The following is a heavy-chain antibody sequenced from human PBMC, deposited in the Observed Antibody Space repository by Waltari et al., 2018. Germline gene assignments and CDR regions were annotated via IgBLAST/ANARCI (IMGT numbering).Heavy chain of an antibody. J-gene: IGHJ5*02. CDR3: ARHEKGYYDSSGPNWFDP. CDR2: IYYSGST. D-gene: IGHD3-22*01. CDR1: GGSISSSSYY. V-gene: IGHV4-39*01. Sequence: QLQLQESGPGLVKPSETLSLTCTVSGGSISSSSYYWGWLRQPPGKGLEWIGSIYYSGSTYYNPSLKSRVTISVDTSKNQFSLKLSSVTAADTAVYYCARHEKGYYDSSGPNWFDPWGQGTLVTVSS.